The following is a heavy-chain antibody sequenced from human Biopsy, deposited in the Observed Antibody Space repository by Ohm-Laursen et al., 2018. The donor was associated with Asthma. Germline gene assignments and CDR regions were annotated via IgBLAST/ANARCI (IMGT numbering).Heavy chain of an antibody. CDR1: GFTSSSYW. J-gene: IGHJ5*02. CDR2: IKQDGSEK. Sequence: SLRLSCAASGFTSSSYWMSWVRQAPGKGLEWVANIKQDGSEKYYVDSVKGRFTISRDNAKNSLYLQMNSLRAEDTAVYYCARDRPITMVRGVIITFDPWGQGTLVTVSS. D-gene: IGHD3-10*01. CDR3: ARDRPITMVRGVIITFDP. V-gene: IGHV3-7*05.